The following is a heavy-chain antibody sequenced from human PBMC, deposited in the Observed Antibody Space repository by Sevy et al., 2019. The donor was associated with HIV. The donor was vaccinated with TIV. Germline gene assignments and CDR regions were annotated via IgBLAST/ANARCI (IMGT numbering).Heavy chain of an antibody. V-gene: IGHV1-46*03. CDR2: INPSGGST. CDR1: GYTFTNYY. CDR3: AIWDSTGRCFDW. Sequence: APVKVSCKASGYTFTNYYIHWVGQAPGQGLEWMGVINPSGGSTYYAQKFQGRVTMTRDTSTSTVYMELSSLRSEETAVYYCAIWDSTGRCFDWWGQGTKVTVSS. D-gene: IGHD2-2*01. J-gene: IGHJ4*02.